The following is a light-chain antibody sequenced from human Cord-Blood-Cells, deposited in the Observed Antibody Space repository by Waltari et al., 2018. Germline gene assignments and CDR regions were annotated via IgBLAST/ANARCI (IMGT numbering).Light chain of an antibody. CDR2: EGS. CDR1: SSDGGGYNH. J-gene: IGLJ1*01. CDR3: CSYAGSSTNYV. V-gene: IGLV2-23*01. Sequence: QSALTQPASVSGSPGQSTTISCTGTSSDGGGYNHVPWYQQHPGKAPKLMIYEGSKRPSGVSNRFSGSKSGNTASLTISGLQAEDEADYYCCSYAGSSTNYVFGTGTKVTVL.